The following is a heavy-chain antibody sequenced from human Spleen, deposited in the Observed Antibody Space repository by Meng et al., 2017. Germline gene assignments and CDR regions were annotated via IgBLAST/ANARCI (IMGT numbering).Heavy chain of an antibody. D-gene: IGHD2-21*01. CDR2: IHYSGST. Sequence: QVQLQESGPGLVKPSQTLSLTCTVSGGSISSGTYYWGWIRQLPGKGLEWIAYIHYSGSTYYSPSLKSRVTISLDTSKNQLSLKLSSMTAADTAVYYCASFDHIPRRNYFDYWGQGTLVTVSS. CDR3: ASFDHIPRRNYFDY. CDR1: GGSISSGTYY. J-gene: IGHJ4*02. V-gene: IGHV4-30-4*08.